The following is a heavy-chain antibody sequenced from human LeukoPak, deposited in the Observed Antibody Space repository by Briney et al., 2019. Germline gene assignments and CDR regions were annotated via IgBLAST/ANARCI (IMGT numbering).Heavy chain of an antibody. Sequence: ASVKVSCKASGYTFTSYGISWVRQAPGQGLEWMGWISAYNGNTNYAQKLQGRVTMTTDTSTSTAYMELRSLRSDDTAVYYCAREGLYSSSWYGDNDYYYYMDVWGKGTTVTVSS. CDR3: AREGLYSSSWYGDNDYYYYMDV. V-gene: IGHV1-18*01. CDR2: ISAYNGNT. D-gene: IGHD6-13*01. CDR1: GYTFTSYG. J-gene: IGHJ6*03.